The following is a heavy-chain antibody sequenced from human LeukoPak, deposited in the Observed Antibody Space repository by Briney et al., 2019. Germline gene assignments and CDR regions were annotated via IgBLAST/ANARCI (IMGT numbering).Heavy chain of an antibody. J-gene: IGHJ6*03. V-gene: IGHV4-38-2*02. D-gene: IGHD3-10*01. CDR1: GYSISSGYY. CDR2: IYHSGST. Sequence: PSETLSLTCTVSGYSISSGYYWGWIRQPPGKGLEWIGSIYHSGSTNYNPSLKSRVTISVDTSKNQFSLKLSSVTAADTAVYYCARHKVRGVIRASYMDVWGKGTTVTISS. CDR3: ARHKVRGVIRASYMDV.